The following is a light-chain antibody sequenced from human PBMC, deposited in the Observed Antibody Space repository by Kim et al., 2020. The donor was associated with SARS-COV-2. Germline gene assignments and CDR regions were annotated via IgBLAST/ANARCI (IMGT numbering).Light chain of an antibody. V-gene: IGKV3-11*01. Sequence: LCPGERSTLTCRASQSVSSYLAWYQQKPGQAPRLLIYDASNRATGIPARFSGSGSGTDFTLTISSLEPEDFAVYYCQQRSNWPGTFGGGTKVDIK. CDR2: DAS. J-gene: IGKJ4*01. CDR1: QSVSSY. CDR3: QQRSNWPGT.